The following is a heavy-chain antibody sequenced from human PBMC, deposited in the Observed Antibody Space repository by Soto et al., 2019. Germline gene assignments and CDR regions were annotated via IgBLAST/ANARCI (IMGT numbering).Heavy chain of an antibody. CDR1: GFTFSSYE. CDR3: AREEARGYSAYDPFDY. V-gene: IGHV3-48*03. J-gene: IGHJ4*02. Sequence: GGSLRLSCAASGFTFSSYEMNWVRQAPGKGLEWVSCISSSGSTIYYAGSVKGRFTISRDNARNSLYLQMNSLRAEDTAVYYCAREEARGYSAYDPFDYWGQGTLVTVSS. CDR2: ISSSGSTI. D-gene: IGHD5-12*01.